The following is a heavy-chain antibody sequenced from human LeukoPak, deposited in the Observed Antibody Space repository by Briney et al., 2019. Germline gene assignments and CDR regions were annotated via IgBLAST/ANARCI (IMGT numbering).Heavy chain of an antibody. CDR1: GGSISSYY. J-gene: IGHJ4*02. CDR3: ARRVDSSSWYFDY. CDR2: IYYSGST. Sequence: SETLSLTCTVSGGSISSYYWSWIRQPPGKGLEWIGSIYYSGSTYYNPSLKSRVTISVDTSKNQFSLKLSSVTAADTAVYYCARRVDSSSWYFDYWGQGTLVTVSS. D-gene: IGHD6-13*01. V-gene: IGHV4-59*05.